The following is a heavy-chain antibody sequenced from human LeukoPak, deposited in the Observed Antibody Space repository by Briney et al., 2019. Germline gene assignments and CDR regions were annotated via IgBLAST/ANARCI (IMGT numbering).Heavy chain of an antibody. Sequence: PGGSLRLSCAASGFTFSSYGMHWVRQAPGQGLEWVSSIAITGDTYYLGSVKGRFTISTENAKNSLYLQMNSLRAGDTAVYYCTRGLTGGLDSWGQGTLVTVSS. CDR3: TRGLTGGLDS. CDR1: GFTFSSYG. J-gene: IGHJ5*01. D-gene: IGHD1-26*01. V-gene: IGHV3-13*04. CDR2: IAITGDT.